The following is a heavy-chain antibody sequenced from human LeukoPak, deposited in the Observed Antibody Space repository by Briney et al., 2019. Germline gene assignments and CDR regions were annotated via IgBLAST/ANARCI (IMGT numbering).Heavy chain of an antibody. CDR3: ARGSAAPGHFQH. Sequence: WASVKVSCKASGYIFTSYYMHWVRQAPEQGLEWMGIINPSGGSTSYAQKFQGRVTMTRDTSTSTVYMELSSLRSEDTAVYYCARGSAAPGHFQHWGQGTLVTVSS. D-gene: IGHD6-13*01. V-gene: IGHV1-46*01. CDR2: INPSGGST. CDR1: GYIFTSYY. J-gene: IGHJ1*01.